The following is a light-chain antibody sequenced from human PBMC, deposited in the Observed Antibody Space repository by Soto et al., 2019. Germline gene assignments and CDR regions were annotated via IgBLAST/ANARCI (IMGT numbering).Light chain of an antibody. Sequence: QSALTQPASVSGSPGQSITISCTGTSADVGSYNLVSWYQQHPGRAPKLMICEVTERPSGISNRFSGSKSGNTASLTISGLQPEDEADYYCSSYTSSSSVVFGGGTQLTVL. CDR1: SADVGSYNL. J-gene: IGLJ2*01. CDR2: EVT. V-gene: IGLV2-14*02. CDR3: SSYTSSSSVV.